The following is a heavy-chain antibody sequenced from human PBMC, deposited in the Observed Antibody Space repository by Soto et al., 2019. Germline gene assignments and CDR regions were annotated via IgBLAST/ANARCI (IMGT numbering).Heavy chain of an antibody. V-gene: IGHV3-49*03. Sequence: PGGSLRLSCTASGFTFGDYAMSWFRQAPGKGLEWVGFIRSKAYGGTTEYAASVKGRFTISRDDSKSIAYLQMNSLKTEDTAVYYCTSGSGSYYKRSYYYYYGMDVWGQGTTVTVSS. CDR1: GFTFGDYA. CDR2: IRSKAYGGTT. D-gene: IGHD3-10*01. J-gene: IGHJ6*02. CDR3: TSGSGSYYKRSYYYYYGMDV.